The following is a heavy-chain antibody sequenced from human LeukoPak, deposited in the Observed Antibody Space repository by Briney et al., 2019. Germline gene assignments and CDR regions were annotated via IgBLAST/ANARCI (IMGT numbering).Heavy chain of an antibody. V-gene: IGHV3-33*01. CDR3: ARNKLSIVVVPAAIDY. D-gene: IGHD2-2*01. J-gene: IGHJ4*02. Sequence: QAGGSLRLSCAASGFTFSSYGMHWVRQAPGKGLEWVAVIWYDGSNKYYADSVKGRFTISRDNSKNTLYLQMNSLRAEDTAVYYCARNKLSIVVVPAAIDYWGQGTLVTVSS. CDR1: GFTFSSYG. CDR2: IWYDGSNK.